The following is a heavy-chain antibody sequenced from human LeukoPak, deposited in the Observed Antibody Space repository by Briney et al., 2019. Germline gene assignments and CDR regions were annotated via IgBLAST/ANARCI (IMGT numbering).Heavy chain of an antibody. CDR1: GLTFRSYG. V-gene: IGHV3-30*18. CDR2: IPSDGGTD. CDR3: TKEGAAGGKMQFCFDY. D-gene: IGHD4-23*01. Sequence: PGRSLKLSCAASGLTFRSYGMHWVRQAPGKGLEWVAVIPSDGGTDYYGDSVKGRFTISRDNSRNTVSLHMNSLRPEDTGMYYCTKEGAAGGKMQFCFDYWGQGTLVTVSS. J-gene: IGHJ4*02.